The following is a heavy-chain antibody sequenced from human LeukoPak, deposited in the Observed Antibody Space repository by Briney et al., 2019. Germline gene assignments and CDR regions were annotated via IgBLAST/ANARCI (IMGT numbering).Heavy chain of an antibody. CDR3: ARDPGPDYSSGWFQAFDI. Sequence: PGRSLRLSCAASGFTFSSYAMHWVRQAPGKGLEWVAVTSYDGSNKYYADSVKGRFTISRDNSKNTLYLQMNSLRAEDTAVYYCARDPGPDYSSGWFQAFDIWGQGTMVTVSS. CDR2: TSYDGSNK. J-gene: IGHJ3*02. D-gene: IGHD6-19*01. CDR1: GFTFSSYA. V-gene: IGHV3-30-3*01.